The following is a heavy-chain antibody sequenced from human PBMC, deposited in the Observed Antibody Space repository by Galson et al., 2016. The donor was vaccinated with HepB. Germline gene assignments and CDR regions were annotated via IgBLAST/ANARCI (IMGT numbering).Heavy chain of an antibody. CDR2: IYSDGRT. J-gene: IGHJ4*02. CDR1: GFTVSDNY. D-gene: IGHD2-15*01. CDR3: ATRLGYCRGGSCFGRY. Sequence: SLRLSCAVSGFTVSDNYMSWVRQAPGKGLEWVSLIYSDGRTHYAASVKGRFTISRDNTKNTVYLQMNTLRVEDSAIYYCATRLGYCRGGSCFGRYWGQGSLVIVSA. V-gene: IGHV3-53*01.